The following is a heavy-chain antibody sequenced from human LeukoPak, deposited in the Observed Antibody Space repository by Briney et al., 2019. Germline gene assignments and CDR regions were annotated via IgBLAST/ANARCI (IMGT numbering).Heavy chain of an antibody. CDR2: IYYSGST. Sequence: SETLSLTCTVSGGSISSYYWSWIRQPPGKGLEWIGYIYYSGSTNYNPSLKSRVTISVDTSKNQFSLKLSSVTAADTAVYYCARGYTDELRFLEWLLFDYWGQGTLVTVSS. J-gene: IGHJ4*02. CDR1: GGSISSYY. CDR3: ARGYTDELRFLEWLLFDY. V-gene: IGHV4-59*08. D-gene: IGHD3-3*01.